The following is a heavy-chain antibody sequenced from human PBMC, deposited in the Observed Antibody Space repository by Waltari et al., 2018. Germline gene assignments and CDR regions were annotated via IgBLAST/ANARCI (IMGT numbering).Heavy chain of an antibody. CDR1: GFTFSSYE. Sequence: EVQLVESGGGLVQPGGSLRLSCAASGFTFSSYEMNWVRQAPGKGLGWVSYISSSGSTIYYADSVKGRFTISRDNAKNSLYLQMNSLRAEDTAVYYCAKSEQWLPSDAFDIWGQGTMVTVSS. D-gene: IGHD6-19*01. CDR3: AKSEQWLPSDAFDI. V-gene: IGHV3-48*03. J-gene: IGHJ3*02. CDR2: ISSSGSTI.